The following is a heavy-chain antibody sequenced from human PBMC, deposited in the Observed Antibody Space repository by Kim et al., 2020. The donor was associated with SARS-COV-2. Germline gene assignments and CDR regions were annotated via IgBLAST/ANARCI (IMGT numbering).Heavy chain of an antibody. D-gene: IGHD3-10*01. J-gene: IGHJ6*02. CDR2: ISYDGSNK. CDR1: GFTFSSYG. Sequence: GGSLRLSCAASGFTFSSYGMHWVRQAPGKGLEWVAVISYDGSNKYYADSVKGRFTISRDNSKNTLYLQMNSLRAEDTAVYYCGKSHVRGVILTWDQLSYYGIDVWGQGTTVTVSS. CDR3: GKSHVRGVILTWDQLSYYGIDV. V-gene: IGHV3-30*18.